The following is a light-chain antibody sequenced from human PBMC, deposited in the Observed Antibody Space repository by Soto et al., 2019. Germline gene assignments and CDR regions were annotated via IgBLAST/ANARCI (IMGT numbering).Light chain of an antibody. CDR1: PSDVGGYNS. CDR3: SSYAGSNVL. Sequence: QSVLTQPPSAYGSPGQSVTISCTGTPSDVGGYNSVSWYQQYPGKAPKLMIYDVSKRPSGVPDRFSGSKSGNTASLTVSGLQAEDEANYYCSSYAGSNVLFGGGTKRTVL. CDR2: DVS. J-gene: IGLJ2*01. V-gene: IGLV2-8*01.